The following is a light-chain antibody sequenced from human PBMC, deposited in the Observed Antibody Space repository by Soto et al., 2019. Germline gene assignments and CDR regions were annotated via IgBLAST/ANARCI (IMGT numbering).Light chain of an antibody. J-gene: IGLJ3*02. V-gene: IGLV2-14*01. Sequence: QSALTQPASVSGSPGQSITISCTGTSSDVGGYNYVSWYQQHPDRAPKLVIYEVTNRPSGVSNRFSGSKSGNTASLTISGLRAEDEADYYCSSYASSSTLVFGGGTKLTVL. CDR2: EVT. CDR3: SSYASSSTLV. CDR1: SSDVGGYNY.